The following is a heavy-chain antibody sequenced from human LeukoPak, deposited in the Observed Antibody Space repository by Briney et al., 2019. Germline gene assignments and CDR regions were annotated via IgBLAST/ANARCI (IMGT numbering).Heavy chain of an antibody. CDR1: GFTVSSNY. CDR2: IYNAVTI. V-gene: IGHV3-53*01. CDR3: ILTTVTTSVEY. D-gene: IGHD4-17*01. Sequence: GGSLRLSCAASGFTVSSNYMNRVRQAPGKGLEWVSVIYNAVTIHYADSVKGRFTISSDNSKNTVYPQMNSLRAEDTAVYYCILTTVTTSVEYWGQGTLVTVSS. J-gene: IGHJ4*02.